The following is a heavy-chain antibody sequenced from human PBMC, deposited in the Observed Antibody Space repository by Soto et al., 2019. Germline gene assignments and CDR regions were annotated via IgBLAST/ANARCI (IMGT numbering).Heavy chain of an antibody. CDR2: INAGNGNT. J-gene: IGHJ4*02. V-gene: IGHV1-3*01. D-gene: IGHD2-15*01. CDR3: ARALICSGGSCYFGIDY. Sequence: ASVKVSCKSSGYTFTSYAMHWVRQAPGQRLEWMGWINAGNGNTKYSQKFQGRVTITRDTSASTAYMELSSLRSEDTAVYYCARALICSGGSCYFGIDYWGQGTLVTVSS. CDR1: GYTFTSYA.